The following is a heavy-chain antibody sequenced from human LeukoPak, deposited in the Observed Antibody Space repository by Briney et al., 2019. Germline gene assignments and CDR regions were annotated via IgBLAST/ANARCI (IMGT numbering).Heavy chain of an antibody. Sequence: GGSLKLSCKGSGYTFTIYWMGWVRQIPGKGLEWVGIIYPGDSDTRYSPSFQGQITISADKSISTAYLQWSSLKASDTAMYYCARRSTYGSGTNYLFDYWGQGTLVTVSS. CDR2: IYPGDSDT. J-gene: IGHJ4*02. V-gene: IGHV5-51*01. D-gene: IGHD3-10*01. CDR3: ARRSTYGSGTNYLFDY. CDR1: GYTFTIYW.